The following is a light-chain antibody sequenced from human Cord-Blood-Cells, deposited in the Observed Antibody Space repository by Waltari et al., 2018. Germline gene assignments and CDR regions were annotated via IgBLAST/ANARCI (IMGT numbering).Light chain of an antibody. CDR3: QAWDSSTVV. Sequence: SYELTQPPSVSVSPGQTASITCSGDKLGDKYAGWYQQKPGQSPVLVISHDSKRPSGIPEQFLCSNLGNTATLTLSGTQAMDEADYCFQAWDSSTVVFGGGTKLTVL. J-gene: IGLJ2*01. V-gene: IGLV3-1*01. CDR1: KLGDKY. CDR2: HDS.